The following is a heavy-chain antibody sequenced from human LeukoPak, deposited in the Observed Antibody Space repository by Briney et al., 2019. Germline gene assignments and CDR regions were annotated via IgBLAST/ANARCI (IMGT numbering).Heavy chain of an antibody. CDR1: GFTFSSYS. J-gene: IGHJ4*02. V-gene: IGHV3-21*01. Sequence: GGSLRLSCAASGFTFSSYSMNWVRQAPGKGLEWVSSISSSSSYIYYADSVKGRFTICRENAKNSLYLQMNSLRAEDTAVYYCARDKQLVQGGGVYWGQGTLVTVSS. CDR2: ISSSSSYI. CDR3: ARDKQLVQGGGVY. D-gene: IGHD6-6*01.